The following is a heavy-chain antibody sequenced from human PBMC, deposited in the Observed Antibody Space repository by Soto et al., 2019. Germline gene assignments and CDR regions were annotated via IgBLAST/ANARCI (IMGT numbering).Heavy chain of an antibody. CDR1: GYDFPNYW. D-gene: IGHD3-10*01. CDR2: IYPGDSDV. J-gene: IGHJ6*02. CDR3: TRPRRGYGMDV. Sequence: PGESLKISCKASGYDFPNYWIGWVRQLPGKGLEWMGIIYPGDSDVRYSPSFRGQVTITADKPITTAYLQWGSLKASDTAMYYCTRPRRGYGMDVWGQGTTVTVSS. V-gene: IGHV5-51*01.